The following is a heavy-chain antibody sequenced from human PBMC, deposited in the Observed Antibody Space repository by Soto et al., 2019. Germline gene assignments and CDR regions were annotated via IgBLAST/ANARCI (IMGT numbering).Heavy chain of an antibody. CDR3: ATGVTEYDFWSGQRPEYCSCDL. CDR2: MNPNSGNT. Sequence: QVQLVQSGAEVKKPGASVKVSCKASGYTFTSYDINWVRQATGQGLEWMGWMNPNSGNTGYAQKFQGRVTMTGNTSISTAQMELVRLRTEATAVYNSATGVTEYDFWSGQRPEYCSCDLWGRGTLVTVSS. V-gene: IGHV1-8*01. D-gene: IGHD3-3*01. CDR1: GYTFTSYD. J-gene: IGHJ2*01.